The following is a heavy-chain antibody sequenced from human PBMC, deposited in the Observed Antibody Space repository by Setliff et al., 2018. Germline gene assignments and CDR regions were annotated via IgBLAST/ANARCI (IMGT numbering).Heavy chain of an antibody. V-gene: IGHV3-7*01. CDR1: GFTFSSYW. CDR3: ARGGYNFWSGYPYYYYYYGMDV. Sequence: PGGSLSLSCAASGFTFSSYWMSWVRQAPGKGLEWVANIKQDGSEKYYVDSVKGRFTISRDNAKNSLYLQMNSLRAEDTAVYYCARGGYNFWSGYPYYYYYYGMDVWGQGTTVTVSS. D-gene: IGHD3-3*01. CDR2: IKQDGSEK. J-gene: IGHJ6*02.